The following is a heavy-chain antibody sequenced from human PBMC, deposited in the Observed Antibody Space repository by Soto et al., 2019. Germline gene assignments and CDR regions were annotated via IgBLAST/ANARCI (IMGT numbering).Heavy chain of an antibody. V-gene: IGHV3-23*01. J-gene: IGHJ4*02. CDR2: ISGSGGST. CDR3: ANGPLYSSSWYYFGY. D-gene: IGHD6-13*01. Sequence: GGSLRLSCAASGFTFSSYAMSWVRQAPGKGLEWVSAISGSGGSTYYADSVKGRFTISRDNSKNTLYLQMNSLRAEDTAVYYCANGPLYSSSWYYFGYWGQGTLVTVSS. CDR1: GFTFSSYA.